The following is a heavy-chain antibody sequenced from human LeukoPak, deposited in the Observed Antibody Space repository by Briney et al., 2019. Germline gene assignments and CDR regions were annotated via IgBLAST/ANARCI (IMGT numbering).Heavy chain of an antibody. CDR1: GGSFSGYY. CDR2: INHSGST. CDR3: ARLDKAMVTADY. D-gene: IGHD5-18*01. V-gene: IGHV4-34*01. J-gene: IGHJ4*02. Sequence: RPSETLSLTCAVYGGSFSGYYWSWIRQPPGKGLEWIGEINHSGSTNYNPSLKSRVTISVDTSKNQFSLKLSSVTAADTAVYYCARLDKAMVTADYWGQGTLVTVSS.